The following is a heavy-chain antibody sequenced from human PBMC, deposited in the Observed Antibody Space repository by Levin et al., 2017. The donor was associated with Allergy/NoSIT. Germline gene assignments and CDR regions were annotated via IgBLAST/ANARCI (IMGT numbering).Heavy chain of an antibody. V-gene: IGHV3-30*04. J-gene: IGHJ4*02. D-gene: IGHD5-24*01. CDR2: ISYDGRYK. CDR3: GRKIEEMATSRIDH. Sequence: GESLKISCAASGFTFNIHAVDWVRQAPGKGLEWVAAISYDGRYKYYADSVKGRFTISRDNPTNTLYLQMNSLRAEDTAVYYRGRKIEEMATSRIDHWGQGTLVTVSS. CDR1: GFTFNIHA.